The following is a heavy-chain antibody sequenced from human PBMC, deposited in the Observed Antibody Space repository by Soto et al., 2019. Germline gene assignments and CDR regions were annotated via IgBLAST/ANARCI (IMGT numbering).Heavy chain of an antibody. D-gene: IGHD6-19*01. V-gene: IGHV3-74*01. CDR2: ISGDGSSI. CDR1: GITLTRQW. Sequence: VQLVESGGGLVQPGGSLRLSCVGSGITLTRQWVHWVRQAPGKGLVWVSRISGDGSSIVYADSVKGRFTLSRDNAKNTLFLQMSSLRAEDTAVYYCVKDGSSGWPYYYGMDVWGQGTTVTVSS. J-gene: IGHJ6*02. CDR3: VKDGSSGWPYYYGMDV.